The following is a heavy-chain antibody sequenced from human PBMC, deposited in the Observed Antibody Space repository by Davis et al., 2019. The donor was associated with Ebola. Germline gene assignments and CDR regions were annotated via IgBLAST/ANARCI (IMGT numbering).Heavy chain of an antibody. CDR2: IDPTDSET. V-gene: IGHV5-10-1*01. Sequence: GESLKISCKVSGYSFTNYWITWVRQMPGKGLEWMGRIDPTDSETNYSPSFQGHVPFSIDKSINTAYLQLTSLKASDTATYFCARQGNGWFFDYWGQGTLVTVSS. D-gene: IGHD6-19*01. CDR3: ARQGNGWFFDY. J-gene: IGHJ4*02. CDR1: GYSFTNYW.